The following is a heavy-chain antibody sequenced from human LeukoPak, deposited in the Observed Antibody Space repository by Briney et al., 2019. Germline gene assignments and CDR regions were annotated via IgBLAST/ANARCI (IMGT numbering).Heavy chain of an antibody. J-gene: IGHJ4*02. CDR1: GFTFSSYS. CDR3: AREGGGAARSLDY. D-gene: IGHD6-6*01. CDR2: ISSSSSYI. V-gene: IGHV3-21*01. Sequence: GGSLRLSCAASGFTFSSYSMNWVRQAPGKGLEWVSFISSSSSYIYYADSVKGRFTISRDNAKNSLYLQMNSLRAEDTAVYYCAREGGGAARSLDYWGQGTLVTVSS.